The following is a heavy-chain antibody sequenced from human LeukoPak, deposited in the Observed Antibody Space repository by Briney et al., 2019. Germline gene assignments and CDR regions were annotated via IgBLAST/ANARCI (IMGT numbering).Heavy chain of an antibody. CDR3: ARIDTYYYDSSGYYSAFDI. J-gene: IGHJ3*02. CDR2: VYSGGDT. V-gene: IGHV3-53*01. CDR1: GFTVSSNY. D-gene: IGHD3-22*01. Sequence: GGSLRLSCAASGFTVSSNYMSWVRQAPGKGLEWVSVVYSGGDTYYADSVKGRFSISRDNSKKTLYLQMNSLRVEDTAMYYCARIDTYYYDSSGYYSAFDIWGQGTIVTVSS.